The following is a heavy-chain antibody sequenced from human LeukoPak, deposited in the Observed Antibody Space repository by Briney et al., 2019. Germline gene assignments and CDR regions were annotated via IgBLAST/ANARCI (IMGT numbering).Heavy chain of an antibody. CDR3: ARGSDCSSTSCYGDDAFDI. V-gene: IGHV4-59*01. J-gene: IGHJ3*02. CDR2: IYYSGST. D-gene: IGHD2-2*01. CDR1: GGSISSYY. Sequence: PSETLSLTCTVSGGSISSYYWNWIRQPPGKGLEWIGYIYYSGSTNYNPSLKSRVTISVDTSKNQFSLKLSSVTAADTAVYYCARGSDCSSTSCYGDDAFDIWGQGTMVTVSS.